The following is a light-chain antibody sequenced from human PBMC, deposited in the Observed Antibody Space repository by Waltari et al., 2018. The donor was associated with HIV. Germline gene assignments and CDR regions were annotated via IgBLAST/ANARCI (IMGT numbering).Light chain of an antibody. CDR3: QSYDISLSASVV. CDR1: RSPIGADSD. CDR2: GNK. Sequence: QSMLTQPPSVSGAPGQRVTISCTGSRSPIGADSDVHWYQQIPGTAPKLLISGNKNRPSGVPDRFSASKSGTSASLTISGLQAEDEADYFCQSYDISLSASVVFGGGTRLTVL. J-gene: IGLJ2*01. V-gene: IGLV1-40*01.